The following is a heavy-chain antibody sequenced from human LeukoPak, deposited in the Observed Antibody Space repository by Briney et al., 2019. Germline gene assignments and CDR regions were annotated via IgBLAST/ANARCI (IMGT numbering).Heavy chain of an antibody. CDR1: GGSISSGGYY. V-gene: IGHV4-31*03. J-gene: IGHJ6*02. CDR2: IYYSGST. CDR3: ARDKSSSWRPDDYYYYGMDV. D-gene: IGHD6-13*01. Sequence: PSETLSLTCTVSGGSISSGGYYWSWIRQHPGKGLEWIGYIYYSGSTYYNPSLKSRVTISVDTSKNQFSLKLSSVTAADTAVYYCARDKSSSWRPDDYYYYGMDVWGQGTTVTVSS.